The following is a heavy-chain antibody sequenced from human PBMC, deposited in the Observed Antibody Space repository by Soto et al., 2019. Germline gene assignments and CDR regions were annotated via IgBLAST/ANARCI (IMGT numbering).Heavy chain of an antibody. D-gene: IGHD6-19*01. V-gene: IGHV1-69*13. Sequence: SVKVSCKAYGGTFGSYAIRCVRPAPGQGLGWMGGIIPISGTANYAQKFQGRVTITAEESTTTAYMELSSLRSENTAVYYCAIAYTSCGYECAYYAYRAQRTLVPASA. J-gene: IGHJ1*01. CDR3: AIAYTSCGYECAYYAY. CDR2: IIPISGTA. CDR1: GGTFGSYA.